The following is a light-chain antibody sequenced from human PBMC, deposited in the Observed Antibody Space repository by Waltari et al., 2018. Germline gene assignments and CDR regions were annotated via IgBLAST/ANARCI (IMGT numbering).Light chain of an antibody. J-gene: IGLJ6*01. CDR2: YND. V-gene: IGLV1-36*01. CDR1: TSNIGSNA. Sequence: QSVLTQPHSASEAARKRVTISCSGSTSNIGSNAISCYQQLPGTPSKLLLYYNDQRGSDVSDRFSGSKSVTSASLAISGLQTEDEADYYCAAWDDSLSGHVFGSCTKLTVL. CDR3: AAWDDSLSGHV.